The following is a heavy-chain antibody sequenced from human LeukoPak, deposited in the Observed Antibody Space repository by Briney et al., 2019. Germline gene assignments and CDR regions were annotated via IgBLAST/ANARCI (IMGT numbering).Heavy chain of an antibody. CDR2: IYPGDSDK. D-gene: IGHD3-22*01. Sequence: GASLKISCKCSGYSFTNYWIAWVRQLPGKGLEWMGIIYPGDSDKKYSPSFQGQVTISADKSINTAYLQWSSLTASDTAMYYCARLTDYYDSSGYYRNYNWFDPWGQGTLVTVSS. CDR3: ARLTDYYDSSGYYRNYNWFDP. V-gene: IGHV5-51*01. CDR1: GYSFTNYW. J-gene: IGHJ5*02.